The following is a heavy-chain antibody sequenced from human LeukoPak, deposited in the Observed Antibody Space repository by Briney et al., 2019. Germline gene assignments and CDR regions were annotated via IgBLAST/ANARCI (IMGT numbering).Heavy chain of an antibody. CDR1: GFTFSSYG. CDR2: ISYDGSNK. Sequence: PGGSLRLSCAASGFTFSSYGMHWVRQAPGKGLEWVAVISYDGSNKYYADSVKGRFTISRDNSKNTLYLQMNSLRAEDTAVYYCAKDRNIVVVTAILGYWGQGTLVTVSS. J-gene: IGHJ4*02. D-gene: IGHD2-21*02. CDR3: AKDRNIVVVTAILGY. V-gene: IGHV3-30*18.